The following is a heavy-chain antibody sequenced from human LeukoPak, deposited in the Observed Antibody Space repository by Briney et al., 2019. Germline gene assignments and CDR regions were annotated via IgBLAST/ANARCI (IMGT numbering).Heavy chain of an antibody. V-gene: IGHV5-51*01. D-gene: IGHD5-24*01. J-gene: IGHJ3*02. CDR3: ARLPPESRLTHRRDGYNPRAAFDI. Sequence: RGESLKISCKGSGYSFTSYWIGWVRQMPGKGLEWMGIIYPGDSDTRYSPSFQGQVTISADKSISTAYLQWSSLKASDTAMYYCARLPPESRLTHRRDGYNPRAAFDIWGQGTMVTVSS. CDR1: GYSFTSYW. CDR2: IYPGDSDT.